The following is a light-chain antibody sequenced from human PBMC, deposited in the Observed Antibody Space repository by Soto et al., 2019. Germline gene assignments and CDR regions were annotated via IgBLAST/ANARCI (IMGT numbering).Light chain of an antibody. V-gene: IGKV1-12*01. J-gene: IGKJ4*01. CDR1: QAIGSW. Sequence: DIQMTQSPSSVSASVGDRVTITCRATQAIGSWFAWYQQKPGKSPKLLISSISNLESGVPSRFSGSGSGTHVTLTISGRQPEDFATDYCQQGDSMPFTFGGGTKV. CDR2: SIS. CDR3: QQGDSMPFT.